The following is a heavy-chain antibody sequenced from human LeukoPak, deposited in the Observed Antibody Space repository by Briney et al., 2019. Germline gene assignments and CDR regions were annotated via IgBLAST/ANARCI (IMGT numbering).Heavy chain of an antibody. D-gene: IGHD3-3*01. J-gene: IGHJ6*02. CDR2: ISYDGSNK. V-gene: IGHV3-30*18. Sequence: GGSLRLSCAASGFTFSSYGMHWVRQAPGKGLEWVAVISYDGSNKYYADSVKGRFTISRDNSKNTLYLQMNSLGAEDTAVYYCAKGGRDYDFWSGYHPASMDVWGQGTTVTVSS. CDR3: AKGGRDYDFWSGYHPASMDV. CDR1: GFTFSSYG.